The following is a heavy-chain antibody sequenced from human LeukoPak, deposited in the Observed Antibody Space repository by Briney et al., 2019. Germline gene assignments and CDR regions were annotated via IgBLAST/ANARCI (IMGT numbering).Heavy chain of an antibody. V-gene: IGHV4-59*08. CDR2: IHYSGST. Sequence: SETLSLTCTVSGSMYNYYWSWIRQPPGKGLEWIGYIHYSGSTNYNPSLKSRVTMSLDTSKNQVSLQLNSVTAADTAVYYCARHISSGGTYAHFDYWGQGTLVTVSS. J-gene: IGHJ4*02. CDR1: GSMYNYY. CDR3: ARHISSGGTYAHFDY. D-gene: IGHD1-26*01.